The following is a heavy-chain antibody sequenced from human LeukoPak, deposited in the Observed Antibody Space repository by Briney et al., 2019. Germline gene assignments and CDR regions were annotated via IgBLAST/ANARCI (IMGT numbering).Heavy chain of an antibody. J-gene: IGHJ6*02. CDR1: GGTFSSYA. CDR3: ARTNWGYGSFPYYYYYYGMDV. CDR2: IIPILGIA. D-gene: IGHD7-27*01. Sequence: GASVKVSCKASGGTFSSYAISWVRQAPGQGLEWMGRIIPILGIANYAQKFQGRVTITADKSTSTAYMELSSLRSEDTAVYYCARTNWGYGSFPYYYYYYGMDVWGQGTTVTVS. V-gene: IGHV1-69*04.